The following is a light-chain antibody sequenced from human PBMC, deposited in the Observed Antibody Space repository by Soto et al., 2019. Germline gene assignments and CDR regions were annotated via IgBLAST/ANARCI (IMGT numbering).Light chain of an antibody. CDR3: MQGTHWAIT. CDR2: KVS. CDR1: QSLVHSDGIAY. J-gene: IGKJ5*01. V-gene: IGKV2-30*02. Sequence: DVVMTQSPLSLPVTLGQPASISCRSNQSLVHSDGIAYFSWLQQRPGRSPRRLIYKVSNRVSGVPARGSGSGSSTGFALKISRVEAEAVGVYCCMQGTHWAITFGKGTRLEIK.